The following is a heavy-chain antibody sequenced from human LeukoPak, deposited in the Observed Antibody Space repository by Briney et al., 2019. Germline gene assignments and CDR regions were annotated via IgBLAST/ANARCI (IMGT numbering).Heavy chain of an antibody. D-gene: IGHD5-18*01. CDR1: GGTFSSYA. CDR3: ARGRGYCYRAPDVWFDP. Sequence: SVKVSCKASGGTFSSYAISWVRQAPGQWLEWMGGIIPIFGTANYAQKFQGRVTITTDESTSTAYMELSSLRSEDTAVYYCARGRGYCYRAPDVWFDPWGQGTLVTVSS. J-gene: IGHJ5*02. CDR2: IIPIFGTA. V-gene: IGHV1-69*05.